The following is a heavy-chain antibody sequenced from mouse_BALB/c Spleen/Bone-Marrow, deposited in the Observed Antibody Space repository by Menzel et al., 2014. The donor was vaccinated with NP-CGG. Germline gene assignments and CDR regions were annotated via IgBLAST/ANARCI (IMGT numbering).Heavy chain of an antibody. V-gene: IGHV1-84*02. J-gene: IGHJ4*01. Sequence: QLHQSGPGLVKPGASVKISCTASGFSFFDYYINWLMQRPGQGLAWIGWVYPGSGSTKYNEKFKGKSKLTLDTSSSTCYMQLSSLTSEDTAVYFCATLGRYAMDYWGQGTSVTVSS. CDR1: GFSFFDYY. CDR2: VYPGSGST. D-gene: IGHD3-1*01. CDR3: ATLGRYAMDY.